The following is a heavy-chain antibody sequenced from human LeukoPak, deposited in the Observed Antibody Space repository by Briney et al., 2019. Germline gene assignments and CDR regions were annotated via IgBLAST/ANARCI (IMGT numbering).Heavy chain of an antibody. CDR2: IYPGDSDT. J-gene: IGHJ3*02. CDR1: GYSFTSYW. D-gene: IGHD6-19*01. Sequence: GESLKISCKGSGYSFTSYWIGWVRQMPGKGLEWMGIIYPGDSDTRYSPSFQGQVTISADKSISTAYLRWSSLKASDTAMYYCAKAGYSSGWYHIDAFDIWGQGNPGHRLL. CDR3: AKAGYSSGWYHIDAFDI. V-gene: IGHV5-51*01.